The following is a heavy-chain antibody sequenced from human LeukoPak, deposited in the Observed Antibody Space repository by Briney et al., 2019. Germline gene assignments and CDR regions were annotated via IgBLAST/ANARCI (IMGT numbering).Heavy chain of an antibody. CDR3: GSLAYYSFDY. V-gene: IGHV4-30-4*01. J-gene: IGHJ4*02. Sequence: SQTLSLTCTVSGGSISSGDYYWSWIRQPPGKGLEWIGYIFYTGSTYYNPSLKSRVTISVDTSKNQFSLRLSSVTAADTAVYYCGSLAYYSFDYWGQGALVTVSS. D-gene: IGHD2-21*01. CDR2: IFYTGST. CDR1: GGSISSGDYY.